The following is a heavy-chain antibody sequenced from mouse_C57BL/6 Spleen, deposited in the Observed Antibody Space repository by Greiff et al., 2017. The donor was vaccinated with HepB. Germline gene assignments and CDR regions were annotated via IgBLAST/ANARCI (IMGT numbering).Heavy chain of an antibody. J-gene: IGHJ4*01. CDR2: IDPSDSYT. CDR1: GYTFTSYW. Sequence: VQLQQPGAELVMPGASVKLSCKASGYTFTSYWMHWVKQRPGQGLEWIGEIDPSDSYTNYNQKFKGKSTLTVDKSSSTAYMQLSSLTSEASAVYYCARCEAYYSNFYAMDYWGQGTSVTVSS. CDR3: ARCEAYYSNFYAMDY. D-gene: IGHD2-5*01. V-gene: IGHV1-69*01.